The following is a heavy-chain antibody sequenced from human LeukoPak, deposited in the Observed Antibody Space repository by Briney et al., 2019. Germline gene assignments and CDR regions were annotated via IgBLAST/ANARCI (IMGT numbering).Heavy chain of an antibody. D-gene: IGHD3-10*01. CDR2: IYTSGST. V-gene: IGHV4-61*02. CDR1: GGSISSGSCY. J-gene: IGHJ4*02. Sequence: PSETLSLTCTVPGGSISSGSCYWSWIRQAAGKGLEWIGRIYTSGSTNYNPSLKSRVTISVDTSKNQFSLKLSSVTAADTAVYYCASGAVGHYGSGKKYNYWGQGTLVTVSS. CDR3: ASGAVGHYGSGKKYNY.